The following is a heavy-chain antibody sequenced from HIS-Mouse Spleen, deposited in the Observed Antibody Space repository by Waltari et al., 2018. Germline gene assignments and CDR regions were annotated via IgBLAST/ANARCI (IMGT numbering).Heavy chain of an antibody. Sequence: EVQLVESGGGLVQPGGSLRLSCAASGFTFSSYSMNWVRQAPGKGLEWVSYISSSSNTIYYADSVKGRFTISRENAKNSLYLQMNSLRDEDTAVYYCARGAYPGQQWPNTPDYWGQGTLVTVSS. J-gene: IGHJ4*02. D-gene: IGHD6-19*01. CDR2: ISSSSNTI. CDR3: ARGAYPGQQWPNTPDY. V-gene: IGHV3-48*02. CDR1: GFTFSSYS.